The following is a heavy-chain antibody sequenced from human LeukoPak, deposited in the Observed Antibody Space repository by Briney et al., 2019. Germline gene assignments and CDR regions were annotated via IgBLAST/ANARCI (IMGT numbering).Heavy chain of an antibody. D-gene: IGHD6-19*01. CDR3: ARGERYSSGWPYFDY. V-gene: IGHV4-59*01. CDR1: GGSMRSYY. J-gene: IGHJ4*02. CDR2: IYYSGST. Sequence: ASETLSLTCTVSGGSMRSYYWNWIRQPPGKGLEWIGYIYYSGSTNYNPSLKSRVTISVDTSKNQFSLKLSSVTAADTAVYYCARGERYSSGWPYFDYWGQGTLVTVSS.